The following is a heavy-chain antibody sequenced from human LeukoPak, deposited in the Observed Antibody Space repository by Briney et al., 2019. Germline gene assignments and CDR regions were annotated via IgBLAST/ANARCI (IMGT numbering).Heavy chain of an antibody. CDR3: ARILTGYYDY. CDR1: GYTFSSYA. CDR2: ISDSGGTT. D-gene: IGHD3-9*01. J-gene: IGHJ4*02. Sequence: GGSLRLSCAASGYTFSSYAMSWVRQAPGKGLKWVSGISDSGGTTYYADSVKGRFTISRDNSKNTLYLQMNSLRAEDTAIYYCARILTGYYDYWGQGTLVTVSS. V-gene: IGHV3-23*01.